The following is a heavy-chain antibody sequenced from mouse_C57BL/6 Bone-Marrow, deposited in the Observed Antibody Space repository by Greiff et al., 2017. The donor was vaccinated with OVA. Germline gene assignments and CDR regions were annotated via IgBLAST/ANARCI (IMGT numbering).Heavy chain of an antibody. CDR2: INPNNGGT. CDR3: ARRGSSFPFAY. V-gene: IGHV1-18*01. Sequence: VQLQQSGPELVKPGASVKIPCKASGYTFTDYNMDWVKQNHGKSLEWIGDINPNNGGTIYNQKFKGKATLTVDKSSSTAYMELRSLTSEDTAVYYCARRGSSFPFAYWGQGTLVTVSA. J-gene: IGHJ3*01. CDR1: GYTFTDYN. D-gene: IGHD1-1*01.